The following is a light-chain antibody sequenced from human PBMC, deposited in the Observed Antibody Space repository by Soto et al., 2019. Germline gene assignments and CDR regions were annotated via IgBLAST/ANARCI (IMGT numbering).Light chain of an antibody. CDR1: QSVSSY. V-gene: IGKV3-11*01. Sequence: EIVLTQAAATLSLSKGERATLSCRASQSVSSYLAWYQQKPGQAPRLLIYDASNRATGIPARFSGSGSGTDFTLTISSLEPEDFAVYYCQQRSNWPPTFGGGTKVDIK. CDR2: DAS. J-gene: IGKJ4*01. CDR3: QQRSNWPPT.